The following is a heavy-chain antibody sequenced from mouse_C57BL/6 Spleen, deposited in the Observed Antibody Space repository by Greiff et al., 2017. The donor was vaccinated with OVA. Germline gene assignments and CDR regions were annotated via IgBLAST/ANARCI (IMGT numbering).Heavy chain of an antibody. D-gene: IGHD2-4*01. CDR1: GYAFSSSW. CDR2: IYPGDGDT. CDR3: AIYDYDGKDEDY. Sequence: VQLQQSGPELVKPGASVKISCKASGYAFSSSWMNWVKQRPGKGLEWIGRIYPGDGDTNYNGKFKGKATLTADKSSSTAYMQLSSLTSEDSAVYFCAIYDYDGKDEDYWGQGTTLTVSS. V-gene: IGHV1-82*01. J-gene: IGHJ2*01.